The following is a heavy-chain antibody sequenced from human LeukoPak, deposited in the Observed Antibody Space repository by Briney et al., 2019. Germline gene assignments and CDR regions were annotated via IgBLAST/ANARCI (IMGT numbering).Heavy chain of an antibody. CDR3: AKDDELWFGELLAH. V-gene: IGHV3-30*02. CDR2: IRYDGSNK. D-gene: IGHD3-10*01. CDR1: GFTFSSYG. J-gene: IGHJ4*02. Sequence: GGSLRLSCAASGFTFSSYGMHWVRQAPGKGLEWVAFIRYDGSNKYYVDSVKGRFTISRDNSKNTLYLQMNSLRAEDTAVYYCAKDDELWFGELLAHWGQGTLVTVSS.